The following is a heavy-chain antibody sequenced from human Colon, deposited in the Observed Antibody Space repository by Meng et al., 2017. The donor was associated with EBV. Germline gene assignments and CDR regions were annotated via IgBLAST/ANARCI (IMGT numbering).Heavy chain of an antibody. J-gene: IGHJ4*02. CDR2: IYSTGST. Sequence: HVRRHGAGPGLVKPSQTLSLTCAVSGGSINSGDYYWSWIRQPPGKGLEWIGYIYSTGSTYYTPSLNSRVTISMDTSKNHFPRRLSSVTAADTAVYYGARNYYCDYWGQGTLVTVSS. V-gene: IGHV4-30-4*01. CDR1: GGSINSGDYY. CDR3: ARNYYCDY.